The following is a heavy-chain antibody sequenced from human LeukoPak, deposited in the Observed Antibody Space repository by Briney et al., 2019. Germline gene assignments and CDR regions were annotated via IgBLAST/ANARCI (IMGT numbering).Heavy chain of an antibody. CDR3: ARGIVTTVTTRDY. D-gene: IGHD4-17*01. J-gene: IGHJ4*02. CDR2: MNPNSGNT. Sequence: ASVKVSCKASGYTFTSYGINWVRQATGQGLEWMGWMNPNSGNTGYAQKFQGRVTMTRNTSISTAYMELSSLRSEDTAVYYCARGIVTTVTTRDYWGQGTLVTVSS. V-gene: IGHV1-8*02. CDR1: GYTFTSYG.